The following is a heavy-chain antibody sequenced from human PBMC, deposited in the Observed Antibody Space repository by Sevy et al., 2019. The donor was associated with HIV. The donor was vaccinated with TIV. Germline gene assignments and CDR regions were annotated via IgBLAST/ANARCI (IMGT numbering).Heavy chain of an antibody. CDR3: ATTKMPKIAVVFDY. Sequence: ASVKVSCKVSGYTLTELSMHWVRQAPGKGLEWMGGFDPEDGETIYAQKFQGRVTMTEDTSTDTAYMELSSLRSEDTAVYYCATTKMPKIAVVFDYWGQRTLVTVSS. CDR2: FDPEDGET. V-gene: IGHV1-24*01. J-gene: IGHJ4*02. CDR1: GYTLTELS. D-gene: IGHD6-19*01.